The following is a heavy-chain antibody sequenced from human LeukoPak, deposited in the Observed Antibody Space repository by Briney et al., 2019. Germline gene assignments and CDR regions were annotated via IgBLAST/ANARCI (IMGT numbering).Heavy chain of an antibody. CDR1: GFTVSSNY. V-gene: IGHV3-53*01. Sequence: GGSLRLSCAASGFTVSSNYMSWVRQAPGKGLEWVSVIYSGGSTYYADSVKGRFTISRDNSKNTLYLQMNSLRAEDTVVYYCARAAYYYDSSGYYYEDYWGQGTLVTVSS. D-gene: IGHD3-22*01. CDR2: IYSGGST. J-gene: IGHJ4*02. CDR3: ARAAYYYDSSGYYYEDY.